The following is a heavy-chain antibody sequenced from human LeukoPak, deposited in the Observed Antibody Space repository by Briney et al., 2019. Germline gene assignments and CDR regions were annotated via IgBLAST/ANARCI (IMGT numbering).Heavy chain of an antibody. Sequence: HPGGSLRLSCAASGFTFSSYAMSWVRQPPGEGLEWVSAISGSGGSTYYADSVKGRFTISRDNSKNTLYLQMNSLRAEDTAVYYCAKDRDIVVVVNWFDPWGQGTLVTVSS. V-gene: IGHV3-23*01. CDR2: ISGSGGST. D-gene: IGHD2-15*01. J-gene: IGHJ5*02. CDR1: GFTFSSYA. CDR3: AKDRDIVVVVNWFDP.